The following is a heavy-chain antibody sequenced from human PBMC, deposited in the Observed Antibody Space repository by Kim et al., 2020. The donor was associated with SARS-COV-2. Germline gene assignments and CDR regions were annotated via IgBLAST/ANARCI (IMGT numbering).Heavy chain of an antibody. CDR2: IGGRGVGA. V-gene: IGHV3-23*01. Sequence: GGSLRLSCAASGFTFSNYAMNWVRQAPGKGLEWVSDIGGRGVGASYSDSVKGRFTISRDNSKNTLHLQMSSLRADDTAVYYCVKGRYCMDVWGQGTTVTVSS. CDR1: GFTFSNYA. J-gene: IGHJ6*02. CDR3: VKGRYCMDV.